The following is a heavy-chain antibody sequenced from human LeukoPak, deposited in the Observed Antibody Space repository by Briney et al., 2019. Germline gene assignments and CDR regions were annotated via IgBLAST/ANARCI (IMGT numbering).Heavy chain of an antibody. CDR3: ARELLDTAMVYWYFDL. Sequence: ASVKVSCKASGYTFTSYYMHWVRQAPGQGLEWMGWINPNGGGTNYAQKFQGRVTMTRDTSISTAYMELSRLRSDDTAVYYCARELLDTAMVYWYFDLWGRGTLVTVSS. D-gene: IGHD5-18*01. CDR1: GYTFTSYY. CDR2: INPNGGGT. V-gene: IGHV1-2*02. J-gene: IGHJ2*01.